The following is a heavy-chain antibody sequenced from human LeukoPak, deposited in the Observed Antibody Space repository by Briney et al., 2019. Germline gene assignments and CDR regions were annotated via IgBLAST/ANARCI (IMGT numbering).Heavy chain of an antibody. D-gene: IGHD3-22*01. V-gene: IGHV4-31*03. CDR2: ISYSGST. Sequence: SQTLSLTCTVSGGSISSAGYSWTWIRQHPGKGLEWIGYISYSGSTYYNPSLKSRVTISVDTSKNQFSLKMSSVTAADTAVYYCARICYVKQWFYYDSSGCPTEDYGMDVWGQGTTVTVSS. J-gene: IGHJ6*02. CDR3: ARICYVKQWFYYDSSGCPTEDYGMDV. CDR1: GGSISSAGYS.